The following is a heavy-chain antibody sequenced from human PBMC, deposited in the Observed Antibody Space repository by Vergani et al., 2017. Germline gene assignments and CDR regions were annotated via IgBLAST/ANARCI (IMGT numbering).Heavy chain of an antibody. CDR1: GYTFSTYG. CDR2: ISAYNGNT. J-gene: IGHJ1*01. CDR3: ARXLIENDTYGRSGY. Sequence: QVQLVQSGAEVKKPGASVKVSCKAPGYTFSTYGISWVRQAPGQGLEWMGWISAYNGNTNYPEKFQGRLTMTTDTSTRTAYMELRSLRSDDTAVYYCARXLIENDTYGRSGYLGPGTLVTVSS. V-gene: IGHV1-18*01. D-gene: IGHD6-25*01.